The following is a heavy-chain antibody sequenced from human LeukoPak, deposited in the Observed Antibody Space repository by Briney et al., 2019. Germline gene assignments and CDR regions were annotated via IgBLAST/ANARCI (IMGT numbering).Heavy chain of an antibody. Sequence: SETLSLTCTVSGASISSHYWSWIRQPPGEGLEWLGYMFDRGLTKYNPSLRNRVTISGDTSKNQVSLRLSSVTAADTAVYYCARCRDEFGDYGFDFWGQGALVTVSS. CDR3: ARCRDEFGDYGFDF. V-gene: IGHV4-59*11. CDR1: GASISSHY. CDR2: MFDRGLT. D-gene: IGHD4-17*01. J-gene: IGHJ4*02.